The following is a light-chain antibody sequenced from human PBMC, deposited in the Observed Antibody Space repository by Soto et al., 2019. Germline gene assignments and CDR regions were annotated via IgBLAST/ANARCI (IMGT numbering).Light chain of an antibody. J-gene: IGLJ1*01. V-gene: IGLV2-14*03. Sequence: QSALTQPASVSGSPGQSITISCAGTSSDFGAYNYVSWYQHHPGKAPKLMIYDVNNRPSGDSNRFSGSKSGNTASLTISGLQAEDEADYYCSSWTSGATYVFGSGTKVTVL. CDR2: DVN. CDR3: SSWTSGATYV. CDR1: SSDFGAYNY.